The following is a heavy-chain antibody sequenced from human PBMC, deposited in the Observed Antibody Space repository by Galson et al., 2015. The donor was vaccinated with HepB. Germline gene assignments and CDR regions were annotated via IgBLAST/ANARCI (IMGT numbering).Heavy chain of an antibody. CDR1: GFTFSSYS. J-gene: IGHJ4*02. Sequence: SLRLSCAAFGFTFSSYSMNWVRQAPGKGLEWVSYISTSSSIIYYADSVKGRFTISRDNAKKSLYLQMNSLRAEDTAVYFCARDGGDSNFDYWGQGTLVTVSS. D-gene: IGHD3-16*01. CDR2: ISTSSSII. V-gene: IGHV3-48*01. CDR3: ARDGGDSNFDY.